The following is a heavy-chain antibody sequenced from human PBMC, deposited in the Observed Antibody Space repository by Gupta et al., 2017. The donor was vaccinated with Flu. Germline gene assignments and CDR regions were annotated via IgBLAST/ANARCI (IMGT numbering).Heavy chain of an antibody. V-gene: IGHV3-48*03. CDR1: GFSFSNYE. J-gene: IGHJ4*02. Sequence: EVQLVESGGGSVQPGGSLRLSCAGSGFSFSNYEMNWVRQAPGKGLEWISHISSSGTTKDYADSVRGRFTISRDNAKNSLYLQMNSLRAEDTAIYYCATVYNDFWSGYWYWGQGTQVTVSS. CDR3: ATVYNDFWSGYWY. D-gene: IGHD3-3*01. CDR2: ISSSGTTK.